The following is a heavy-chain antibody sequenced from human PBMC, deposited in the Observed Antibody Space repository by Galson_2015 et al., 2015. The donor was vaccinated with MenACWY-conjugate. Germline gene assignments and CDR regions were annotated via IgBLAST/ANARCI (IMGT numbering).Heavy chain of an antibody. V-gene: IGHV3-64*02. Sequence: SLRLSCEASGFTFSSYGMHWVRQAPGKGLECVSAISGDGASTYYADSVKGRFTISRDNSKNTLYLQMGGLRAEDMAVYYCARVQSYEVRGYYYPYWGQGTLSTASS. J-gene: IGHJ4*02. CDR3: ARVQSYEVRGYYYPY. CDR2: ISGDGAST. D-gene: IGHD3-22*01. CDR1: GFTFSSYG.